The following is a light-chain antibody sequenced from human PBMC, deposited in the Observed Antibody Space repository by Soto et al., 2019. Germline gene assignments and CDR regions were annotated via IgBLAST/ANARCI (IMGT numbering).Light chain of an antibody. CDR3: CSFAGSYSYV. CDR2: DVT. V-gene: IGLV2-8*01. Sequence: QSALTQPPSASGSPGQSVTISCTGTSSDVGRYNYVSWYQLHPGKAPKLIVYDVTERPSGVPDRFSGSKSGNTASLTISGLQAEDEADYSCCSFAGSYSYVFGTGTKVTVL. CDR1: SSDVGRYNY. J-gene: IGLJ1*01.